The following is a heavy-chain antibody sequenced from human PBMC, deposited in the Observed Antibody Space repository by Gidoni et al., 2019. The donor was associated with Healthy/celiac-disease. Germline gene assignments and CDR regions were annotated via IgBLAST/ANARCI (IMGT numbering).Heavy chain of an antibody. D-gene: IGHD1-26*01. CDR2: IKSKTDGWTT. J-gene: IGHJ6*02. CDR3: TTEDPQLPGFGDV. Sequence: RQAPGKGLEWVGRIKSKTDGWTTDYAAPVKGRFTISRDDSKNTLYLQMNSLKTEDTAVYYCTTEDPQLPGFGDVWGQGTTVTVSS. V-gene: IGHV3-15*01.